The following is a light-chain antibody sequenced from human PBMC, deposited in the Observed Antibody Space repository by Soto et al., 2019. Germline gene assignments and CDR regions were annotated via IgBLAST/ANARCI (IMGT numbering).Light chain of an antibody. CDR1: RSVSSY. CDR2: DAS. CDR3: QQRSNWPIT. Sequence: KVLTQSPATLSLYPGESATLSCRATRSVSSYLAWYQQKPGQAPRLLIYDASSRPTDIPARFSGSGSGTDFTLTISSLEPEDFALYYCQQRSNWPITFGQGTRLEIK. V-gene: IGKV3-11*01. J-gene: IGKJ5*01.